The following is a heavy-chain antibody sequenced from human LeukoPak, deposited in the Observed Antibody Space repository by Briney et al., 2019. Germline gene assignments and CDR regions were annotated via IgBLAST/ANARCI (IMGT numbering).Heavy chain of an antibody. CDR3: VLGLATGGVVFDY. V-gene: IGHV3-7*03. J-gene: IGHJ4*02. CDR1: GFTFSSYW. Sequence: PGGSLRLSCAASGFTFSSYWMSWVRQAPGKGLEWVANIKQDGSEKYYVDSVKGRFTISRDNAKNSLYLQMNSLRAEDTAVYYCVLGLATGGVVFDYWGQGTLVTVSS. CDR2: IKQDGSEK. D-gene: IGHD2-15*01.